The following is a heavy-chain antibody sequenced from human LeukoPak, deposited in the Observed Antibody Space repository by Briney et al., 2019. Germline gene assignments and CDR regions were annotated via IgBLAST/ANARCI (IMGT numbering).Heavy chain of an antibody. J-gene: IGHJ4*02. D-gene: IGHD3-3*01. CDR3: ARVKPEGDRFGVVIGFNFDY. V-gene: IGHV1-69*06. Sequence: SVKVSCKASGGTFISYAISWVRQAPGQGLEWMGGIIPIFGTANYAQKFQGRVTITADKSTSTAYMELSSLRSEDTAVYYCARVKPEGDRFGVVIGFNFDYWGQGTLVTVSS. CDR1: GGTFISYA. CDR2: IIPIFGTA.